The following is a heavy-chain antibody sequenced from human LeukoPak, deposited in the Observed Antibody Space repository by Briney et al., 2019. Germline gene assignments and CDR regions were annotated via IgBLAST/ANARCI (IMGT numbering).Heavy chain of an antibody. CDR1: GGSISSYY. CDR3: ARSSTYYYDSSAYPGY. Sequence: PSETLSLTCTVSGGSISSYYWSWLRQPPGKGLEWIGYIYYSGSTNYNPSLKSRVTISVDTSKNQFSLKLSSVTAADTALYYCARSSTYYYDSSAYPGYWGQGTLVTVSS. CDR2: IYYSGST. D-gene: IGHD3-22*01. V-gene: IGHV4-59*01. J-gene: IGHJ4*02.